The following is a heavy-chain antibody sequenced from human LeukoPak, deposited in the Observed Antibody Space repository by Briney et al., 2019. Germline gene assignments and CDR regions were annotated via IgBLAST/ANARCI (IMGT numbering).Heavy chain of an antibody. CDR2: IDSSTTRI. J-gene: IGHJ4*02. CDR3: VRGGTYCDSTCKGADY. D-gene: IGHD2/OR15-2a*01. Sequence: GGSLRLSCAASGFTFRSFSMYWVRQAPGKGLEWVSAIDSSTTRIYYANSVRGRFTISRDNAKNSLDLQMNSLRAEDTAVYYCVRGGTYCDSTCKGADYWGQGTLVAVSA. CDR1: GFTFRSFS. V-gene: IGHV3-21*01.